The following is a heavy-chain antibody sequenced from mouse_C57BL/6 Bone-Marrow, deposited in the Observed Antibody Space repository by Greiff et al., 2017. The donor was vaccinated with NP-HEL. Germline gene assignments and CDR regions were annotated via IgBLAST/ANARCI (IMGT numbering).Heavy chain of an antibody. CDR3: ARTPYYSNPYYYAMDY. CDR1: GFSLTSYG. V-gene: IGHV2-2*01. CDR2: IWSGGST. D-gene: IGHD2-5*01. J-gene: IGHJ4*01. Sequence: VKLMESGPGLVQPSQSLSITCTVSGFSLTSYGVHWVRQSPGKGLEWLGVIWSGGSTDYNAAFISRLSISKDNSKSQVFFKMNSLQADDTAIYYCARTPYYSNPYYYAMDYWGQGTSVTVSS.